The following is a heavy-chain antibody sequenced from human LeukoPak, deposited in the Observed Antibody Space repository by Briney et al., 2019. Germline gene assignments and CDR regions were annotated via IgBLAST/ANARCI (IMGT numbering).Heavy chain of an antibody. CDR1: GFTFSTSW. Sequence: PGGSLRLSCAASGFTFSTSWMHWVRQAPGKWMVWVSRINSDGSATNYADSVKGRFTISRDNATNTLYLQMNSLRAEDTAVYYCGRGLYGGYSDYWGQGTLVTVSS. V-gene: IGHV3-74*01. D-gene: IGHD4/OR15-4a*01. J-gene: IGHJ4*02. CDR2: INSDGSAT. CDR3: GRGLYGGYSDY.